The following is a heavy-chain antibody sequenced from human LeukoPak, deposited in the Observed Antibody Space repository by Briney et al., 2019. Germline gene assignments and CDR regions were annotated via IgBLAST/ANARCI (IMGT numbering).Heavy chain of an antibody. CDR1: GFTFSNYA. D-gene: IGHD3-16*01. J-gene: IGHJ4*02. V-gene: IGHV3-23*01. CDR2: ISGRDTST. CDR3: AKRPTFYKTSDY. Sequence: PGGSLRLSCAASGFTFSNYAMSWVRQAPGKGLEWVSSISGRDTSTYYADSVKGRFTISRDNSKSTLYLQIHSLRADDTAFYYCAKRPTFYKTSDYWGQGTLVTVS.